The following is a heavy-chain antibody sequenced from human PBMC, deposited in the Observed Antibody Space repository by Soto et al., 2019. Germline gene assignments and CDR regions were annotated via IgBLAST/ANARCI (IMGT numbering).Heavy chain of an antibody. J-gene: IGHJ3*02. V-gene: IGHV3-23*01. CDR2: ISGSGGST. Sequence: GGSLRLSCAASGFSFSSYGMHWVRQAPGKGLEWVSAISGSGGSTYYADSVKGRFTISRDNSKNTLYLQMNSLRAEDTAVYYCARGADILTGYYRSDAFDIWGQGTMVTVSS. CDR3: ARGADILTGYYRSDAFDI. CDR1: GFSFSSYG. D-gene: IGHD3-9*01.